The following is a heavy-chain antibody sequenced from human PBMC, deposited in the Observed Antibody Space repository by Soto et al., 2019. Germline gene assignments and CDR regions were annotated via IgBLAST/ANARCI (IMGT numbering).Heavy chain of an antibody. J-gene: IGHJ4*02. CDR2: IKQDGSEK. Sequence: GGSLRLSCAASGFTFSSYWMSWVRQAPGKGLEWVAKIKQDGSEKYYVDSVKGRFTISRDNAKNSLYLQMNSLRAEDTAVYYCARAGLGWFGEPTDYWGQGTLVTVSS. CDR3: ARAGLGWFGEPTDY. V-gene: IGHV3-7*01. D-gene: IGHD3-10*01. CDR1: GFTFSSYW.